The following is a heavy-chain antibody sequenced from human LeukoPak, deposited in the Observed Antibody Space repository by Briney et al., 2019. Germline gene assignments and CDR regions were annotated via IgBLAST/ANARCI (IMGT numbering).Heavy chain of an antibody. CDR2: IYPGDSDT. V-gene: IGHV5-51*01. D-gene: IGHD4-23*01. Sequence: GESLKISCKGSGYSFTSYWIGWVRQMPGKGLEWMGIIYPGDSDTRYSSSFQGQVTISADKSISTAYLQWSSLKASDTAMYYCARLINDERWYPFYYFDYWGQGTLVTVSS. J-gene: IGHJ4*02. CDR3: ARLINDERWYPFYYFDY. CDR1: GYSFTSYW.